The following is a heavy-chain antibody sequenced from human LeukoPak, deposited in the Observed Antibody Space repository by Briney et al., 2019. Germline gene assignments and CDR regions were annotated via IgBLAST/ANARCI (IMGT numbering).Heavy chain of an antibody. J-gene: IGHJ3*02. D-gene: IGHD1-26*01. CDR1: GFTFSNYW. CDR3: ARDPTSSWETAFDI. V-gene: IGHV3-7*01. CDR2: IKEDGSES. Sequence: GGSLRLSCAASGFTFSNYWMSWVRQAPGKGLEWVANIKEDGSESHYVGSVKGRFTISRDNAKKSLYLQMNSLRVEDTAVYFCARDPTSSWETAFDIWGQGTMVTVSS.